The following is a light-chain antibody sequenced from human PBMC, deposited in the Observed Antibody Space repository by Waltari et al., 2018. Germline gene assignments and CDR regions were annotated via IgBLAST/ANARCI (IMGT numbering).Light chain of an antibody. V-gene: IGLV1-44*01. J-gene: IGLJ3*02. CDR3: AAWDDSLNGNWV. CDR1: NSNIGGNP. Sequence: QSVLTQPPSASGTPGQRVTISCSGSNSNIGGNPVQWFQQLPGTAPTLLIFNSNEAPAGVPDGVSGSKSGTSASLAISGLQSEDEAEYYCAAWDDSLNGNWVFGGGTKVTVL. CDR2: NSN.